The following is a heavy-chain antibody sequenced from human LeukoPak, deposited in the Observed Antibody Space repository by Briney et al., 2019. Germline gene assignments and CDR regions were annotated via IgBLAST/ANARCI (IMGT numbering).Heavy chain of an antibody. CDR1: GYTFTGYY. CDR3: ARDHEFGSAAARLSHYYYYYMDV. Sequence: ASVKVSCKASGYTFTGYYMHWVRQAPGQGLEWMGRINPNSGGTNYAQKFQGRVTMTRDTSISTAYMELSRLRSDDTAVYYCARDHEFGSAAARLSHYYYYYMDVWGKGTTVTVSS. J-gene: IGHJ6*03. CDR2: INPNSGGT. D-gene: IGHD6-6*01. V-gene: IGHV1-2*06.